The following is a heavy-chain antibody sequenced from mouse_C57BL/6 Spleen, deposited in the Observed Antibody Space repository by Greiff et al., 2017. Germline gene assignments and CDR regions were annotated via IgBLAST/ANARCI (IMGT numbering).Heavy chain of an antibody. Sequence: QVQLQQSGAELAKPGASVKLSCKASGYTFTSYWMHWVKQRTGQGLEWIGYINPSSGYTKYNQKFKDKATLTADKSSSTAYMQQSSLTYEDSAVYYCARAITTVVAEGFAYWGQGTLVTVSA. J-gene: IGHJ3*01. V-gene: IGHV1-7*01. CDR2: INPSSGYT. D-gene: IGHD1-1*01. CDR3: ARAITTVVAEGFAY. CDR1: GYTFTSYW.